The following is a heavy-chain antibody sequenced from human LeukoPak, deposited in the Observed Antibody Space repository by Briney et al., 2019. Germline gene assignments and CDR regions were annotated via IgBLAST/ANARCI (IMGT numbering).Heavy chain of an antibody. J-gene: IGHJ4*02. CDR3: AKDGGTHFDH. CDR1: GFTFRTSG. V-gene: IGHV3-48*01. Sequence: VASVKVSCKASGFTFRTSGMNWVRQAPGKGLEWVSYISSSGTTISYAQSVKGRFTITRDNAQNSLTLHMNTLRADDTAVYYCAKDGGTHFDHWGQGTLVTVSS. D-gene: IGHD1-26*01. CDR2: ISSSGTTI.